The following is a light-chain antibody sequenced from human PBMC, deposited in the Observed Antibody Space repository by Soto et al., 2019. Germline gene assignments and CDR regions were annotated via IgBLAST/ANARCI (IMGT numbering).Light chain of an antibody. J-gene: IGKJ1*01. V-gene: IGKV1-8*01. CDR3: LQFNGYHRT. CDR1: QGISSY. CDR2: ATS. Sequence: AIRMTQSPSSFSASTGDRVTITCRASQGISSYLAWYQQKQGKAPKLMIYATSSLQSGVPSRFSGSGSGTTGTITISSLKSDDGATYYCLQFNGYHRTFGQGTKVDIK.